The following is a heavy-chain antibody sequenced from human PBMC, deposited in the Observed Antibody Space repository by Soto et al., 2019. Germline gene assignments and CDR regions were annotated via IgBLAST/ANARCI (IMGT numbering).Heavy chain of an antibody. J-gene: IGHJ4*02. CDR3: GRAESPDTAYFSDY. CDR1: GFTFGDYA. V-gene: IGHV3-49*03. D-gene: IGHD5-18*01. Sequence: SLRLSCTGSGFTFGDYALNCFRQDPGKGLECVGLISNQTHHQTTEYAASVKDRFTITTDDSNSVAYLQMTRLKAEDSAVYYCGRAESPDTAYFSDYWGQGTLVTVSS. CDR2: ISNQTHHQTT.